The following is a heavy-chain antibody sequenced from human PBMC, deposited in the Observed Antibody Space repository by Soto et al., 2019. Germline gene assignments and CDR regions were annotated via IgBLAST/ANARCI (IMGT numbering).Heavy chain of an antibody. D-gene: IGHD3-10*01. CDR1: GFAFTDYG. CDR3: ARENGSGRTVINFDH. V-gene: IGHV3-33*08. CDR2: VWNDAYNK. J-gene: IGHJ4*02. Sequence: QVHLVESGGGVVQPGTSLRLSCVASGFAFTDYGVHWVRQAPGKGLEWVAGVWNDAYNKNYADSVRGRFTISRDNSRNTIYLQMDTLSGDDSAVYCCARENGSGRTVINFDHWGQGTRVTVSP.